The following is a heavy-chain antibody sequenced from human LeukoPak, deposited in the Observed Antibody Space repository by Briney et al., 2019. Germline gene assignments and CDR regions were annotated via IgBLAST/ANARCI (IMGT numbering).Heavy chain of an antibody. CDR1: GFTFSTYA. CDR2: IWYDGNNK. J-gene: IGHJ4*02. Sequence: PGGSLTLSCAASGFTFSTYAMHWVRQARDKALEWVAVIWYDGNNKYYADSVKGRFTISRGNSKNTLYLQMNSLRVEDTAVYYCTRAGSSVTLTGDWGQGTLVTVSS. V-gene: IGHV3-33*01. CDR3: TRAGSSVTLTGD. D-gene: IGHD2-2*01.